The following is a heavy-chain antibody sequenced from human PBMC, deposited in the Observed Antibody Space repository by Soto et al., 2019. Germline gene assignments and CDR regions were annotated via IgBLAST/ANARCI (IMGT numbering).Heavy chain of an antibody. D-gene: IGHD3-3*01. CDR1: GFTFSSYW. J-gene: IGHJ4*02. Sequence: GGSLRLSCAASGFTFSSYWMHWVRQAPGKGLVWVSRINSDGSSTSYADSVKGRFTISRDNAKNTLYLQMNSLRAEDTAVYYCARDGLGDFWSGYYTGDIDYLGQGTLVTVSS. V-gene: IGHV3-74*01. CDR2: INSDGSST. CDR3: ARDGLGDFWSGYYTGDIDY.